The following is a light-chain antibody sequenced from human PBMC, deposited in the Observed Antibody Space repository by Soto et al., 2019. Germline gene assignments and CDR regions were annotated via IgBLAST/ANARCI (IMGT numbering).Light chain of an antibody. CDR1: SSDVGSYNL. CDR2: EDS. J-gene: IGLJ2*01. Sequence: QSALTQPASVSGSPGQSITISCTGTSSDVGSYNLVSWYQQYPGKAPKLMIYEDSERPSGVSNRFSGSKSGNTASLTISGLQADDEADYYCCAYAGYSLRVFGGGTKVTVL. CDR3: CAYAGYSLRV. V-gene: IGLV2-23*01.